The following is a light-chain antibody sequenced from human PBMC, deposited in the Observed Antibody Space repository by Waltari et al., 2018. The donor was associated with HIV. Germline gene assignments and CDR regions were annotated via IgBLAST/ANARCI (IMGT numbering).Light chain of an antibody. CDR1: ALPKKY. J-gene: IGLJ3*02. V-gene: IGLV3-10*01. CDR2: EDS. CDR3: YSTDSSGNHRV. Sequence: SYELTQPPSVSVSPGQTARITCAGAALPKKYAYWYQQKSGQAPVLVIYEDSKRPSGIPERFSGSSSGTMATLTISGAQVEDEADYYCYSTDSSGNHRVFGGGTKLTVL.